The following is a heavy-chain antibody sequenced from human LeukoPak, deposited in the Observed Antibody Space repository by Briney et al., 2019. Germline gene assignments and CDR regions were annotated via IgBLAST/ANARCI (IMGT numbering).Heavy chain of an antibody. CDR2: IYYSEST. Sequence: SETLSLTCAVSGGAISNNYWWTWVRQSPGKGLEWIGDIYYSESTNYNPSLKSRVTISLDKSKNQLSLNLKFVTAADTALYYCARVAVTGAARLDYWGQGTLVTVSS. J-gene: IGHJ4*02. D-gene: IGHD6-19*01. CDR3: ARVAVTGAARLDY. CDR1: GGAISNNYW. V-gene: IGHV4-4*02.